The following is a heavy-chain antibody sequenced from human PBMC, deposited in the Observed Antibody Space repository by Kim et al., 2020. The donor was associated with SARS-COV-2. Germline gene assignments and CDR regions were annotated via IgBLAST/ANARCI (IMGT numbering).Heavy chain of an antibody. CDR2: TYYRSKWYN. D-gene: IGHD1-26*01. V-gene: IGHV6-1*01. Sequence: SQTLSLTCAISGDSVSSKSVAWNWIRQSPSRGLEWLGRTYYRSKWYNDYAVSVKSRITITPDTSKNQFSLHLSSVSPEDTAIYYCARSYSGTYNSWGQGTLVTVSS. CDR3: ARSYSGTYNS. CDR1: GDSVSSKSVA. J-gene: IGHJ4*02.